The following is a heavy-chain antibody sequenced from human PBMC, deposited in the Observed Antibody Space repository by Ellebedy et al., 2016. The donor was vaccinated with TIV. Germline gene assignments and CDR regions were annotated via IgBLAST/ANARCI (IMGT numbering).Heavy chain of an antibody. CDR1: GYIFAAYH. V-gene: IGHV1-2*02. J-gene: IGHJ4*02. CDR3: ATLPYISRSSAY. Sequence: ASVKVSCKTAGYIFAAYHIHWVRQAPGQGIEWMGWIYPNSGGTTYAQRFQGRVTMTSDTSTSTGYMELSSLRSDDTAVYYCATLPYISRSSAYWGQGTLVTVSS. D-gene: IGHD1-1*01. CDR2: IYPNSGGT.